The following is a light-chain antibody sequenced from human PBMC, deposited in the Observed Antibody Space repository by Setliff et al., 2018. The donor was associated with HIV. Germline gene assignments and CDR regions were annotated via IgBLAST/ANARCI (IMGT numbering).Light chain of an antibody. CDR1: TSDIGRYNF. CDR3: SSYAGDNYLI. Sequence: QSALTQPNSASGSPGQSVTISCTGSTSDIGRYNFVSWYQQHPAKAPILIIFDVSARPSGVPYHFSGSKSDNTASLTISGLQNDDEADYFGSSYAGDNYLIFGSGPKVTV. J-gene: IGLJ1*01. V-gene: IGLV2-8*01. CDR2: DVS.